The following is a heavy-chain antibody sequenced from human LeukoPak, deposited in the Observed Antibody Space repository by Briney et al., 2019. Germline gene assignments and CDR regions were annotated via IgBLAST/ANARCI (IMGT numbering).Heavy chain of an antibody. CDR1: GFTFSNYA. D-gene: IGHD2-21*02. J-gene: IGHJ3*02. CDR3: ARDGDIVVVTTNHLGAFDI. CDR2: ISYDGTNK. V-gene: IGHV3-30*04. Sequence: RAGGSLRLSCAASGFTFSNYAMHWVRQAPGKGLEWVAIISYDGTNKYYGDSVKGRFTISRGNSKNTLYLQMNSLRPEDTAMYYCARDGDIVVVTTNHLGAFDIWGQGTVVTVSS.